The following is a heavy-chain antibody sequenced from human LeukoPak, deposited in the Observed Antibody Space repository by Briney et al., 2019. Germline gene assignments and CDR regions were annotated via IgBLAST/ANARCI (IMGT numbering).Heavy chain of an antibody. D-gene: IGHD3-16*01. Sequence: SETLSLTCTVSGGSISSGDYYWSWIRQPPGKGLEWIGYIYYSGSTYYNPSLKSRVTISVDTSKNQLSLKLSSVTAADTAVYYCARADYDYVWGSSLGYWGQGTLVTVSS. CDR1: GGSISSGDYY. CDR3: ARADYDYVWGSSLGY. CDR2: IYYSGST. V-gene: IGHV4-30-4*08. J-gene: IGHJ4*02.